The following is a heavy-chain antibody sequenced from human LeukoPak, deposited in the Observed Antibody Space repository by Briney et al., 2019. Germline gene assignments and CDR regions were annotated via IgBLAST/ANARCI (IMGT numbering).Heavy chain of an antibody. V-gene: IGHV4-31*03. CDR1: GGSISSGGYY. D-gene: IGHD3-3*01. J-gene: IGHJ3*02. CDR2: IYYSGST. Sequence: SETLSLTCTVSGGSISSGGYYWSWIRQHPGKGLEWIGYIYYSGSTCYNPSLKSRVTISVDTSKNQFSLKLSSVTAADTAVYYCARDRVTIFGVNDAFDIWGQGTMVTVSS. CDR3: ARDRVTIFGVNDAFDI.